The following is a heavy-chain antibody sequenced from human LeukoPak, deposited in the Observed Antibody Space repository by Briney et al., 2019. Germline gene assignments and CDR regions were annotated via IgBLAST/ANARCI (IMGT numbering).Heavy chain of an antibody. J-gene: IGHJ4*02. V-gene: IGHV3-7*01. CDR2: IKQDGSER. Sequence: GSLRLSCAASGFTFSSYWMSWVRQAPGKGLEWVANIKQDGSERYYVDSVKGRFTISRDNAKNSLYLQMNSLRAVDTAVYYCGRGSRISDYWGQGTQVTVSS. CDR1: GFTFSSYW. CDR3: GRGSRISDY. D-gene: IGHD2-15*01.